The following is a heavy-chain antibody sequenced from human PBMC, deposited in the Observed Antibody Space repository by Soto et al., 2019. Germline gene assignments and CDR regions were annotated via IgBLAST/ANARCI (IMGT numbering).Heavy chain of an antibody. CDR2: IWYDGVNK. D-gene: IGHD3-9*01. Sequence: HPGGSLRLSCAASGFTLSRYGMHWVRQAPGKGLEWVAVIWYDGVNKYYADSVKGRFTISRDNSQNTVFLQMNSLRAEDTALYYCARDPSIYYEILTDYHRGFDPWGQGT. CDR1: GFTLSRYG. CDR3: ARDPSIYYEILTDYHRGFDP. J-gene: IGHJ5*02. V-gene: IGHV3-33*01.